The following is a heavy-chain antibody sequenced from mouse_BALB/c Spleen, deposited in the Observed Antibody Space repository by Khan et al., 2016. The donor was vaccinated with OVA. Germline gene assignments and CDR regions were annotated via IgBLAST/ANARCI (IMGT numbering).Heavy chain of an antibody. V-gene: IGHV9-3-1*01. CDR1: GYTFTNYG. CDR3: GSREYCGSIAY. D-gene: IGHD3-3*01. J-gene: IGHJ3*01. CDR2: INTHSGEP. Sequence: QIQLVQSGPELKKPGETVKISCKASGYTFTNYGMDWVKQVPGKGLKWMGWINTHSGEPTYADDFKGRFAFSLETSASTAYLQINNLKNEDTATYSCGSREYCGSIAYWGQGTLVT.